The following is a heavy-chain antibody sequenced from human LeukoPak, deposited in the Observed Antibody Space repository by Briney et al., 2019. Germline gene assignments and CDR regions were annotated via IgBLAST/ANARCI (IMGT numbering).Heavy chain of an antibody. CDR1: GFTFSSYA. V-gene: IGHV3-23*01. D-gene: IGHD3-22*01. CDR3: AKDLRWDSSGSLLDY. J-gene: IGHJ4*02. CDR2: ISGSGGST. Sequence: LTGGSLRLSCAASGFTFSSYAMSWVRQAPGKGLEWVSAISGSGGSTYYADSVKGRFTISRDNSKNTLYLQMNSLRAEDTAVYYCAKDLRWDSSGSLLDYWGQGTLVTVSS.